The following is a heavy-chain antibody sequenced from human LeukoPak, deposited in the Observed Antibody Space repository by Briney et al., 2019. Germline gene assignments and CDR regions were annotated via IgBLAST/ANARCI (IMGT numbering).Heavy chain of an antibody. D-gene: IGHD3-10*01. CDR3: ATSYGSGSYPVDY. CDR1: GFTLSNYG. V-gene: IGHV3-33*01. Sequence: GGSLRLSCAASGFTLSNYGMQWVRQAPGKGGEWVAVILYDGSHKYYADSVKSRFTISRNNSKNTLYLQMNSLRAEDTAVYYCATSYGSGSYPVDYWGQGTLVSVSS. CDR2: ILYDGSHK. J-gene: IGHJ4*02.